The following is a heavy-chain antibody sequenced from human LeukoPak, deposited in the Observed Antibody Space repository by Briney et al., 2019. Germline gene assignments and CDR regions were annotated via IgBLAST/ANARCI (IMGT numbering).Heavy chain of an antibody. CDR3: ARGRPLVRGVIGAGATSYYYYYMDV. CDR2: INHSGST. D-gene: IGHD3-10*02. Sequence: SETLSLTCTVSGGSISFGGYYWSWIRQPPGKGLEWIGEINHSGSTNYNPSLKSRVTISVDTSKNQFSLKLSSVTAADTAVYYCARGRPLVRGVIGAGATSYYYYYMDVWGKGTTVTVSS. CDR1: GGSISFGGYY. J-gene: IGHJ6*03. V-gene: IGHV4-34*01.